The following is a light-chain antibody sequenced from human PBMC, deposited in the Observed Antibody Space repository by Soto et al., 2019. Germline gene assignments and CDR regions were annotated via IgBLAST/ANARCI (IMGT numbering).Light chain of an antibody. Sequence: LTQPASVSGSPGQSITISCTGTSSDVGGYNYVSWYQQHPGKAPKLMIYDVSNRPSGVSNRFSGSKSGNTASLTISGLQAEDEADYYCSSYTSSSTAFGTGTKVTVL. CDR2: DVS. J-gene: IGLJ1*01. CDR1: SSDVGGYNY. CDR3: SSYTSSSTA. V-gene: IGLV2-14*01.